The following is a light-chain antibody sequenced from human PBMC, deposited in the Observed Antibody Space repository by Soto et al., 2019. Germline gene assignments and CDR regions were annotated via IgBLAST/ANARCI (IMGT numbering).Light chain of an antibody. V-gene: IGKV3-20*01. J-gene: IGKJ2*01. CDR2: GAS. Sequence: EIVLTQSPGTLFLSPGERATLSCRASQSVSSSYLAWYQQKPGQAPRLLIYGASSRATSIPDRFSGSGSGTDFTLTISRLEPEDFAVYYCQQYGSSPPYTFGQGTKLEIK. CDR1: QSVSSSY. CDR3: QQYGSSPPYT.